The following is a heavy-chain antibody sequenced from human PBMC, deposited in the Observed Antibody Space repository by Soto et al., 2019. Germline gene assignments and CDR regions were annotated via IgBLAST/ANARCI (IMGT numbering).Heavy chain of an antibody. CDR2: ISATGGGT. D-gene: IGHD3-16*01. Sequence: GGSLRLSCAASGFKFSGYAMSWVRHAPGKGLEWVSLISATGGGTYYADSVKGRFTISRDNSHNTLYLQVHSLTAEDTAVYYCAKDRRAGGNSAFYFDFWGQGAQVTVSS. V-gene: IGHV3-23*01. CDR1: GFKFSGYA. CDR3: AKDRRAGGNSAFYFDF. J-gene: IGHJ4*02.